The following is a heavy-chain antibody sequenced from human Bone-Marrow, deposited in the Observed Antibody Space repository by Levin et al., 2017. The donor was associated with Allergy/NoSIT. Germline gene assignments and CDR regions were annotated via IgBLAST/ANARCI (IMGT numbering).Heavy chain of an antibody. CDR2: VYYSGNT. CDR3: AREGNGYYYESGGYYYYGMDV. D-gene: IGHD3-22*01. J-gene: IGHJ6*02. CDR1: GDSVSRGTYY. V-gene: IGHV4-61*01. Sequence: PSETLSLTCTVSGDSVSRGTYYWSWIRQPPGKGLEWIGYVYYSGNTKYSPSLKSRVTMSVDTSKNQFSLKLSSMTAADTAVYYCAREGNGYYYESGGYYYYGMDVWGPGTTVIVSS.